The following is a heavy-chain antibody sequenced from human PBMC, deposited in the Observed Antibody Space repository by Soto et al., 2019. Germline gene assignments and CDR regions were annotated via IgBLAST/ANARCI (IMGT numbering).Heavy chain of an antibody. CDR3: ARAGQQLGNFDY. D-gene: IGHD6-13*01. V-gene: IGHV3-21*01. CDR1: GLTFSSYS. CDR2: ISSSSSYI. Sequence: PGGSLRLSCAASGLTFSSYSMNWVRQAPGKGLEWVSSISSSSSYIYYADSVKGRFTISRDNAKNSLYLQMNSLRAEDTAVYYCARAGQQLGNFDYWGQGTLVTVSS. J-gene: IGHJ4*02.